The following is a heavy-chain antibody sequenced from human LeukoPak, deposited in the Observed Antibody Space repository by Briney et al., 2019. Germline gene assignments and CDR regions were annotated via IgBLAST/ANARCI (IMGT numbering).Heavy chain of an antibody. CDR1: GGSISSGGYY. V-gene: IGHV4-30-2*01. J-gene: IGHJ4*02. CDR3: ARATSIRGYSAYYFDY. D-gene: IGHD5-18*01. Sequence: SQTLSLTCTVSGGSISSGGYYWSWIRQPPGKGLEWIGYIYHSGSTYYNPSLKSRVTISVDRSKNQFSLKLSSVTAADTAVYYCARATSIRGYSAYYFDYWGQGTLVTVSS. CDR2: IYHSGST.